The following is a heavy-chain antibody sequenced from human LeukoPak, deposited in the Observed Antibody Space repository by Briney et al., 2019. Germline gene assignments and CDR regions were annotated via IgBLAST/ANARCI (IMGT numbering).Heavy chain of an antibody. Sequence: GGSLRLSCAASGFTFSSYNMNWVRQAPGKGLDWVSSISTTSSYVSYTDSVKGRFTISRDNAKNSLYLQMNSLRVEDTAVYYCARSPSGELSLFYWGQGTLVTVSS. V-gene: IGHV3-21*01. CDR1: GFTFSSYN. CDR3: ARSPSGELSLFY. J-gene: IGHJ4*02. CDR2: ISTTSSYV. D-gene: IGHD3-16*02.